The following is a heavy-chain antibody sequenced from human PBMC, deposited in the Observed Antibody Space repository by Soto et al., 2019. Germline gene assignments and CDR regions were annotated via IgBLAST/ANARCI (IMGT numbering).Heavy chain of an antibody. J-gene: IGHJ6*02. V-gene: IGHV3-30*18. Sequence: QVQLVESGGGVVQPGRSLRLSCAASGFTFSSYGMHWVRQAPGKGLEWVAVISYDGSNKYYADSVKGRFTISRDNSKNTLYLQMNSLRAEYTAVYYCAKDWDIVVVTAIRYGMDVWGQGTTVTVSS. CDR3: AKDWDIVVVTAIRYGMDV. CDR2: ISYDGSNK. D-gene: IGHD2-21*02. CDR1: GFTFSSYG.